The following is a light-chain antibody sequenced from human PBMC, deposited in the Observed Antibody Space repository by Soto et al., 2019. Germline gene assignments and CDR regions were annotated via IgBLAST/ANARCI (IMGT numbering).Light chain of an antibody. Sequence: EIVLTQSPGTLSVSLGERATLSCGASQSISSNSYVAWYQQKPGQAPRLLIYGASIRATGIPDRFSGSGSGTDFTLTITRLEPEDFAMYYCQQYDSSPPAFTFGPGTKVDLK. CDR1: QSISSNSY. CDR3: QQYDSSPPAFT. CDR2: GAS. J-gene: IGKJ3*01. V-gene: IGKV3-20*01.